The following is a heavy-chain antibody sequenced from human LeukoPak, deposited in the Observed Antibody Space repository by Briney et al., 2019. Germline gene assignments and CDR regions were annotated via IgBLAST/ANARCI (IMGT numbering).Heavy chain of an antibody. Sequence: SETLSLTCTVSGGSISSYYWSWIRQPAGKGLEWIGRIYTSGSTNYNPSLKSRVTMSVDTSKNQFSLKLSSVTAADTAVYYCARDLPYPNYYDSSGYYGNWFDPWGQGTLVTVSS. D-gene: IGHD3-22*01. CDR2: IYTSGST. J-gene: IGHJ5*02. CDR1: GGSISSYY. V-gene: IGHV4-4*07. CDR3: ARDLPYPNYYDSSGYYGNWFDP.